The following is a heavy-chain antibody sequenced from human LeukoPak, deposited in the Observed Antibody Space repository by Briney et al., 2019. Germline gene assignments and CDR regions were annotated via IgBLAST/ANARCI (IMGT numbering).Heavy chain of an antibody. D-gene: IGHD6-13*01. Sequence: ETLSLTCTVSGYSISSGYYWGRIRQPPGTGLEWIGSIYHSGSTYYNPSLKSRVTISVDTSKNQFSLKLSSVTAADTAVYYCARAKQQQLDAFDIWGQGTMVTVSS. V-gene: IGHV4-38-2*02. J-gene: IGHJ3*02. CDR3: ARAKQQQLDAFDI. CDR2: IYHSGST. CDR1: GYSISSGYY.